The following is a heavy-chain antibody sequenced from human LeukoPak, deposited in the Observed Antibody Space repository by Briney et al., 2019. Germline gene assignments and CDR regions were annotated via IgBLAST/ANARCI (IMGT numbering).Heavy chain of an antibody. D-gene: IGHD3-22*01. CDR1: GFTFSSYG. CDR2: ISYDGSNK. CDR3: AKDRALYDSSGYATYYFDY. J-gene: IGHJ4*02. V-gene: IGHV3-30*18. Sequence: PGGSLRLSCAASGFTFSSYGMHWVRQAPGKGLEGVAVISYDGSNKYYADSVKGRFTISRDNSKNTLYLQMNSLRAEDTAVYYCAKDRALYDSSGYATYYFDYWGQGTLVTVSS.